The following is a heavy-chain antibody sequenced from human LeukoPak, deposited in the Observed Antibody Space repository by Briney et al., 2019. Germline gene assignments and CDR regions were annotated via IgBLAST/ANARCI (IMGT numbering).Heavy chain of an antibody. V-gene: IGHV1-18*01. CDR2: ISAYTGNT. CDR3: ARKEYYYDSSGYLYYFDY. CDR1: GYTFTSYG. D-gene: IGHD3-22*01. Sequence: ASVKVSCKASGYTFTSYGISWVRQAPGQGLEWMGWISAYTGNTNYAQKLQGRVTLTTDTSANTAYMELRSLRSDDTAVYYCARKEYYYDSSGYLYYFDYWGQGTLVTVSS. J-gene: IGHJ4*02.